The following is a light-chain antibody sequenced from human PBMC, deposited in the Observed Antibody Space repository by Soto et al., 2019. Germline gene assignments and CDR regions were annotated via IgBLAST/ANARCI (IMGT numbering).Light chain of an antibody. Sequence: QSALTQPASVSGSPGQSITISCTGTSSDVGSGSHNLVSWYQQRPRKAPKVMIYEGTKRPSGVSNRFSGSKSGNTASLTISGLQDEDEADYYCCSYAGSFTYVFGTGTKLTVL. J-gene: IGLJ1*01. CDR1: SSDVGSGSHNL. V-gene: IGLV2-23*01. CDR3: CSYAGSFTYV. CDR2: EGT.